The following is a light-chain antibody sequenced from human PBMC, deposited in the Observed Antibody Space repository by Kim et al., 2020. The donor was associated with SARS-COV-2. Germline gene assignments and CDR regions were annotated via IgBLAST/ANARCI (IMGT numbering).Light chain of an antibody. CDR3: LQYFKTPYP. J-gene: IGKJ2*01. V-gene: IGKV4-1*01. Sequence: DIVMTQSPDSLAVSLGERATIHCKSSQSVLWSSNNNNLLTWYQQKPGQPPKVLIFWASTRESGVPDRFSVSGSGTDFTLTISSLQAEDRAVYYCLQYFKTPYPFGQATKLEI. CDR2: WAS. CDR1: QSVLWSSNNNNL.